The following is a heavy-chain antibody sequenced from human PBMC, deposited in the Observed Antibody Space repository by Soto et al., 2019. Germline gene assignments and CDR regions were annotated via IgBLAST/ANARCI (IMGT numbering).Heavy chain of an antibody. CDR3: ARGRSDYSKTTAGFVRWGYYFDY. V-gene: IGHV4-61*01. CDR1: GGSVSSGSYY. CDR2: IYYSGST. D-gene: IGHD4-4*01. Sequence: PSETLSLTCTVSGGSVSSGSYYWSWIRQPPGKGLEWIGYIYYSGSTNYNPSLKSRVTISVDTSKNQFSLKLSSVTAADTAVYYCARGRSDYSKTTAGFVRWGYYFDYWGQGTMVTV. J-gene: IGHJ4*02.